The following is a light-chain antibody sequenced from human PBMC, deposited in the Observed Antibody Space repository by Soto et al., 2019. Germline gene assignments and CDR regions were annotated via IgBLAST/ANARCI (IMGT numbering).Light chain of an antibody. J-gene: IGKJ1*01. CDR2: KAS. CDR1: QSISSW. CDR3: HQYNSYPWT. V-gene: IGKV1-5*03. Sequence: DIQMTQSPSTLSASVGDRVTITCRASQSISSWLAWYQQKPGKAPKLLIYKASSLESGVPSRVIGSGSGTEFTLTISSLQPDDFATYYCHQYNSYPWTFGQGTTVEIK.